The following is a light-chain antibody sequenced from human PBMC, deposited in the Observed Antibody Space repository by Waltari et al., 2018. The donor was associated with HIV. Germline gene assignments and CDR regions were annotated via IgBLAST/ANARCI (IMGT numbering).Light chain of an antibody. J-gene: IGKJ2*01. V-gene: IGKV1-39*01. CDR1: QSISTY. CDR2: AAS. Sequence: IQMTQSPSSLSASVGDRVTITCRASQSISTYLNWYQKKSGKAPKLLIYAASSLQSGVPSRFSGSGSGTDFTLTISSLQPEDFATYYCQQSYSTLHFGQG. CDR3: QQSYSTLH.